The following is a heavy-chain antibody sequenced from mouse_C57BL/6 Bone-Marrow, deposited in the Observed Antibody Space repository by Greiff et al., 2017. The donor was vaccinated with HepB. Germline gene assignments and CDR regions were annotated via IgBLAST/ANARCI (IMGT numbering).Heavy chain of an antibody. Sequence: VQLQQSGTVLARPGASVKMSCKTSGYTFTSYWMHRVKQRPGQGLEWRGAISPGNSETSYNQKFKGKAKLTAVPSARTAYMELSSLTNEDSAVYYCTKKRGGYGSSYSWFAYGGQGTLVTVSA. CDR3: TKKRGGYGSSYSWFAY. CDR1: GYTFTSYW. V-gene: IGHV1-5*01. CDR2: ISPGNSET. J-gene: IGHJ3*01. D-gene: IGHD1-1*01.